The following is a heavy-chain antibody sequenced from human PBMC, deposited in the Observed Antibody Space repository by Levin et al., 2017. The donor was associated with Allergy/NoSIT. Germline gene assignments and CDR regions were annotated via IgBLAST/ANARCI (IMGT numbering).Heavy chain of an antibody. J-gene: IGHJ4*02. D-gene: IGHD2/OR15-2a*01. CDR2: ISGSGGST. CDR1: GFTFSNYA. CDR3: AKNIGVWLEGFDY. Sequence: QSGGSLRLSCAASGFTFSNYAMSWVRQAPGKGLEWVSAISGSGGSTYYADSVKGRFTISRDNSKNTLYLQMNSLRAEDTAVYYCAKNIGVWLEGFDYWGQGTLVTVSS. V-gene: IGHV3-23*01.